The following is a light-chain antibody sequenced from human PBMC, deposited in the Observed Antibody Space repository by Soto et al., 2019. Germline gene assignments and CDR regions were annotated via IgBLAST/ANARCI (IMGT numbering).Light chain of an antibody. CDR1: SSDVGGYNC. Sequence: QSALTQPASVSGSPGRSITISCTGTSSDVGGYNCVSWYQQHPGKAPKLMIYDVSNRPSGVSNRFSGSKSGNTASLTISGLQAEDEADYYCSSYTSGSTLYVFGSGTKVTVL. CDR3: SSYTSGSTLYV. CDR2: DVS. J-gene: IGLJ1*01. V-gene: IGLV2-14*01.